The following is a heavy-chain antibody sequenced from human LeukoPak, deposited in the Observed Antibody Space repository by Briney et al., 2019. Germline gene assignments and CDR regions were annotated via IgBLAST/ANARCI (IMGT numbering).Heavy chain of an antibody. CDR1: GFTFTSYA. J-gene: IGHJ4*02. Sequence: TGGSLRLSCAASGFTFTSYAMSWVRQAPGKGLEWVSAISGSGGSTYYADSVKGRFTISRDNSKDTLYLQMNSLRAEDTAVYYCARDGMTGTAGYYDFDYWGQGTLVTVSS. V-gene: IGHV3-23*01. D-gene: IGHD3-22*01. CDR3: ARDGMTGTAGYYDFDY. CDR2: ISGSGGST.